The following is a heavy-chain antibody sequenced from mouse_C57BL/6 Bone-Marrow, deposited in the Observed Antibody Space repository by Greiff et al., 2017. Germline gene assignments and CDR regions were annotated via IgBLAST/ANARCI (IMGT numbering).Heavy chain of an antibody. CDR2: IRNKANNHAT. J-gene: IGHJ3*01. Sequence: EVQRVESGGGLVQPGGSMKLSCAASGFTFSDAWMDWVRQSPEKGLEWVAEIRNKANNHATYYAESVKGRFTISRDDSKSSVYLQMNSLRAEDTGIYYCTRGDSSGYERFAYWGQGTLVTVSA. V-gene: IGHV6-6*01. CDR3: TRGDSSGYERFAY. D-gene: IGHD3-2*02. CDR1: GFTFSDAW.